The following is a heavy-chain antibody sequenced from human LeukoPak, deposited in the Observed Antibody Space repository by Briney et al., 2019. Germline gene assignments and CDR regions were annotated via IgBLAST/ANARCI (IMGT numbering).Heavy chain of an antibody. CDR3: ARERMGCSSTSCSRGYYFDY. CDR2: INHSGST. CDR1: GGSFSGYY. Sequence: SETLSLTCAVYGGSFSGYYWSRIRQPPGKGLEWIGEINHSGSTNYNPSLKSRVTISVDTSKNQFSLKLSSVTAADTAVYYCARERMGCSSTSCSRGYYFDYWGQGTLVTVSS. J-gene: IGHJ4*02. D-gene: IGHD2-2*01. V-gene: IGHV4-34*01.